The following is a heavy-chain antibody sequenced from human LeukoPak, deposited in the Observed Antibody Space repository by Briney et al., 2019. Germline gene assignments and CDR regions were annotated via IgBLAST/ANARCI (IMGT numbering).Heavy chain of an antibody. V-gene: IGHV3-48*04. CDR1: GFTFSSYS. CDR3: AKDLWFGELALDY. Sequence: GGSLRLSCAGSGFTFSSYSMNWVRQAPGKGLEWVSYISSSSSTIYYADSVKGRFTISRDNAKNSLYLQMNSLRAEDTAVYYCAKDLWFGELALDYWGQGTLVTVSS. CDR2: ISSSSSTI. J-gene: IGHJ4*02. D-gene: IGHD3-10*01.